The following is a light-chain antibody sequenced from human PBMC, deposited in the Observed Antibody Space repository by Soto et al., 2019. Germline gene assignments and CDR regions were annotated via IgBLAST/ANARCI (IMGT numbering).Light chain of an antibody. CDR2: DSS. V-gene: IGKV3-11*01. CDR3: QQRRVWPLT. J-gene: IGKJ4*01. CDR1: QSVSNY. Sequence: VLTQSPAILSLSPGERATLDCRARQSVSNYLAWYQQRPGQAPRLLIYDSSNRATGIPARFSASGSGTDFTLTISSLEPEDFAVYYCQQRRVWPLTFGGGTKVEIK.